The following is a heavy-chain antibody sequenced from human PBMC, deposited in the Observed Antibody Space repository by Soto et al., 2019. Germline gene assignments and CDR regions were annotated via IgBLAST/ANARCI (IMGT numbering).Heavy chain of an antibody. D-gene: IGHD2-2*01. Sequence: PGGSLRLSCAAXGFTFSSYAMSWVRQAPGKGLEWVSAISGSGGSTYYADSVKGRFTISRDNSKNTLYLQMNSLRAEDTAVYYCAKSWKYQLLYNWFDPWGQGTLVTVSS. V-gene: IGHV3-23*01. CDR2: ISGSGGST. J-gene: IGHJ5*02. CDR1: GFTFSSYA. CDR3: AKSWKYQLLYNWFDP.